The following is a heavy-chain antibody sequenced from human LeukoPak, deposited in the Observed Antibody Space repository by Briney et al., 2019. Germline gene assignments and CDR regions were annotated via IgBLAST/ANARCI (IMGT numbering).Heavy chain of an antibody. CDR3: ARGPQLGFIDY. D-gene: IGHD1-1*01. J-gene: IGHJ4*02. Sequence: PGGTLRLSCAASGFSFGSYGLSWVRQAPGKGLVWVSRINTDGSSTSYADSVKGRFTISRDNAKNTLYLQMNSLRAEDTAVYYCARGPQLGFIDYWGQGTLVTVSS. CDR1: GFSFGSYG. CDR2: INTDGSST. V-gene: IGHV3-74*01.